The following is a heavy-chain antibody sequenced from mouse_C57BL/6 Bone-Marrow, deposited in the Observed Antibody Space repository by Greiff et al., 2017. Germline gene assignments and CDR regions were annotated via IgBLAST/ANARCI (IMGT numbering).Heavy chain of an antibody. CDR2: ISDGGSYT. Sequence: EVKLVESGGGLVKPGGSLKLSCAASGFTFSSYAMSWVRQTPEKRLEWVATISDGGSYTYYPDNVKGRFTISRDNAKNNLYLQMSHLKSEDTAMYYCARGPPYGSTYAMDYWGQGTSVTGSS. CDR1: GFTFSSYA. CDR3: ARGPPYGSTYAMDY. J-gene: IGHJ4*01. V-gene: IGHV5-4*03. D-gene: IGHD1-1*01.